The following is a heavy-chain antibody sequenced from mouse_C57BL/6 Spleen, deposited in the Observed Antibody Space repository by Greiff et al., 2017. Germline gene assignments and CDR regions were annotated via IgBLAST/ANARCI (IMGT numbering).Heavy chain of an antibody. D-gene: IGHD2-4*01. J-gene: IGHJ4*01. CDR1: GFTFSDYY. V-gene: IGHV5-16*01. Sequence: DVQLQESEGGLVQPGSSMKLSCTASGFTFSDYYMAWVRQVPEKGLEWVANINYDGSSTYYLDSLKSRFIISRDNAKNILYLQMSSLKSEDTATYYCARALYDYAAMDYWGQGTSVTVSS. CDR3: ARALYDYAAMDY. CDR2: INYDGSST.